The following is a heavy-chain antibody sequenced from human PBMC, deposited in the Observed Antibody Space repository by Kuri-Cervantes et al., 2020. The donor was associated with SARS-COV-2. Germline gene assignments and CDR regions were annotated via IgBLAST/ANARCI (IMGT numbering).Heavy chain of an antibody. CDR2: IRSKANSYAT. V-gene: IGHV3-73*01. D-gene: IGHD3-3*01. CDR3: TSVHYDFWSGYYGAFDI. J-gene: IGHJ3*02. Sequence: GGSLRLSCAASGFTFSGSAMHWVRQASGKGLEWVGRIRSKANSYATAYAASVKGRFTISRDDSKNTAYLQMNSLETEDTAVYYCTSVHYDFWSGYYGAFDIWGQGTMVTVSS. CDR1: GFTFSGSA.